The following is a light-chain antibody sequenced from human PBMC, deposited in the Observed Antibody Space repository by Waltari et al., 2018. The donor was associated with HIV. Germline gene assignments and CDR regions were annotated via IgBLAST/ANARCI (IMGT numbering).Light chain of an antibody. J-gene: IGKJ1*01. V-gene: IGKV3-11*01. Sequence: EIVLKQSPATLYMSPGERATLSCRASQSVGSYLAWYQQKTGQAPRLLIYDVSSRATGIPARFSGSGSGTDFTLTIRSLEPEDFAIYYCQQRSSWPWTFGQGTKVEIK. CDR1: QSVGSY. CDR2: DVS. CDR3: QQRSSWPWT.